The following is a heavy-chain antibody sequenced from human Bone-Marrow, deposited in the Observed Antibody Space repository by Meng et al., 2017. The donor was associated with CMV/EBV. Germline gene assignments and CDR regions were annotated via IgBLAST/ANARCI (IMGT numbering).Heavy chain of an antibody. Sequence: QGRLRQWCPGLFKPSETLSLPCGVYGAPFSGYWSWVRQPPGKGLEWIGEITHSGSTNYKVSLKSRVTISIDTSKNQFSLKLSSVTATDTAVYYCAPGFRSWSGSYSSWGQGTLVTVSS. V-gene: IGHV4-34*02. D-gene: IGHD1-26*01. CDR1: GAPFSGY. CDR2: ITHSGST. CDR3: APGFRSWSGSYSS. J-gene: IGHJ4*02.